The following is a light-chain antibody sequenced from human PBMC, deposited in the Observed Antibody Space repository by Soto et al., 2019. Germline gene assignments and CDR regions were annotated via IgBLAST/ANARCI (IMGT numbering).Light chain of an antibody. Sequence: DIQMTQSPSTLSASVGDRVTITCRASQSISSWLAWYQQKPGKAPKLLIYSASSLQSGVPSRFSGRGSGTDVTLTISSLRPEDFATYYCQQTFSRPWTFGQGTRVEIK. CDR2: SAS. CDR3: QQTFSRPWT. CDR1: QSISSW. J-gene: IGKJ1*01. V-gene: IGKV1-39*01.